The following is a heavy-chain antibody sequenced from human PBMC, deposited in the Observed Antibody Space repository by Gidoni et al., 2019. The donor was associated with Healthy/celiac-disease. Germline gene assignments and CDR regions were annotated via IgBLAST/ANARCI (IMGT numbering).Heavy chain of an antibody. CDR2: INHSGST. D-gene: IGHD6-25*01. Sequence: QVQLQQWGAGLLKPSETLSLTCAVYGGSFSGSYWSWIRQPPGKGLEWIGEINHSGSTNYNPSLKSRVTISVDTSKNQFSLKLSSVTAADTAVYYCARGGFFPATPTTDSFDPWGQGTLVTVSS. V-gene: IGHV4-34*01. CDR1: GGSFSGSY. J-gene: IGHJ5*02. CDR3: ARGGFFPATPTTDSFDP.